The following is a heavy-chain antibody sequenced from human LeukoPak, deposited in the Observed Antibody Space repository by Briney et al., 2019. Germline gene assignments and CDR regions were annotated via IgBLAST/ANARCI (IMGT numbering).Heavy chain of an antibody. J-gene: IGHJ6*03. CDR1: GYSISSGYY. CDR2: IYHSGST. D-gene: IGHD1-26*01. V-gene: IGHV4-38-2*02. CDR3: ARGGWELPRYYMDV. Sequence: PSETLSLTCTVSGYSISSGYYWGWIRQPPGKGLEWIGSIYHSGSTYYNPSLKSRVTISVDTSKNQFSLKLSSVTAADTAVYYCARGGWELPRYYMDVWGKGTTVTVSS.